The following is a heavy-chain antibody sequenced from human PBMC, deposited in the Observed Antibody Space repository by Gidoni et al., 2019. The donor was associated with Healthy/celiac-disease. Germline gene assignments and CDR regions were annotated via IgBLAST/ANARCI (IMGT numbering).Heavy chain of an antibody. CDR1: GGSISSGGYS. CDR3: ARDSGKYYYDSSGYYPSYYYYYGMDV. V-gene: IGHV4-30-2*01. Sequence: QLQLQESGSGLVKPSQTLSLTCAVSGGSISSGGYSWSWIRQPPGKGLEWIGYIYHSGSTYYNPSLKSRVTISVDRSKNQFSLKLSSVTAADTAVYYCARDSGKYYYDSSGYYPSYYYYYGMDVWGQGTTVTVSS. CDR2: IYHSGST. D-gene: IGHD3-22*01. J-gene: IGHJ6*02.